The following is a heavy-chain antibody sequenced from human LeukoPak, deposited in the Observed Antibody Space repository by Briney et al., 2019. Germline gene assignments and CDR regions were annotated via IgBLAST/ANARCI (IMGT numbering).Heavy chain of an antibody. CDR2: IDTAGYT. D-gene: IGHD6-13*01. J-gene: IGHJ4*02. V-gene: IGHV3-13*01. CDR1: EFTFSSYD. CDR3: SRVNPEAEGFDY. Sequence: GGSLRLSCAASEFTFSSYDMHWVRQGTGKGLEWVSAIDTAGYTYYPGSVKGRFTISRENAKNSLYLQMNSLRAGDTAVYYCSRVNPEAEGFDYWGQGTLVTVSS.